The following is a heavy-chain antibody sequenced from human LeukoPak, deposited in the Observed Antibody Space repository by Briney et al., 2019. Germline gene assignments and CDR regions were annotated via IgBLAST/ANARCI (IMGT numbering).Heavy chain of an antibody. CDR1: GFTFTSSA. D-gene: IGHD6-19*01. CDR3: AAETRSSGWYRGYYYYYGMDV. J-gene: IGHJ6*02. CDR2: IFVGRGNT. Sequence: ASVKVSCKASGFTFTSSAMQWVRQARGQRLEWIGWIFVGRGNTNYAQTFQERVTITRDMSTSTAYMELSSLRSEDTAVYYCAAETRSSGWYRGYYYYYGMDVWGQGTTVTVSS. V-gene: IGHV1-58*02.